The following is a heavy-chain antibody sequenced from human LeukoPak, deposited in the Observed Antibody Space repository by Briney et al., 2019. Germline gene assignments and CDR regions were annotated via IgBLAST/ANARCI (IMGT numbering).Heavy chain of an antibody. CDR1: GYTFTSYG. CDR2: ISAYNGNT. Sequence: SVKVSCKASGYTFTSYGISWVRQAPGQGLEWMGWISAYNGNTNYAQKLQGRVTMTTDTSTSTAYMELRSLRSDDTAVYYCARGRGYCSSISCLPEGYWGQGALVTVSS. V-gene: IGHV1-18*04. J-gene: IGHJ4*02. D-gene: IGHD2-2*01. CDR3: ARGRGYCSSISCLPEGY.